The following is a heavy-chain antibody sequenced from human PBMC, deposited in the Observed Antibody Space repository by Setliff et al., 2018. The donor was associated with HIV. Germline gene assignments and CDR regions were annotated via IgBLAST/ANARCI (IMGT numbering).Heavy chain of an antibody. J-gene: IGHJ6*02. CDR2: ISSSGSTI. D-gene: IGHD4-4*01. Sequence: PGGSLRLSCAASGLPFSSYEMNWVRQATGKGLEWVSYISSSGSTIYYADSVKGRFTISRDNAKNSLYLQMNSLRAEDTAVYYCARDDSNYRQHGMDVWGQGTTVTVSS. CDR1: GLPFSSYE. CDR3: ARDDSNYRQHGMDV. V-gene: IGHV3-48*03.